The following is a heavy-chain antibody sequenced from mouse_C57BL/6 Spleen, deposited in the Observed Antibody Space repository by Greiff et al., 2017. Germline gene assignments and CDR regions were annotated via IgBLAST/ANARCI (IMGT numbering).Heavy chain of an antibody. CDR3: ARSVVAPYAMDY. CDR2: IYPGDGDT. Sequence: QVQLQQSGPELVKPGASVKISCKASGYAFSSSWMNWVKQRPGKGLEWIGRIYPGDGDTNYNGKFKGKATLTADKSSSTAYMQLSSLTSEDSAVYFCARSVVAPYAMDYWGQGTSVTFSS. CDR1: GYAFSSSW. V-gene: IGHV1-82*01. J-gene: IGHJ4*01. D-gene: IGHD1-1*01.